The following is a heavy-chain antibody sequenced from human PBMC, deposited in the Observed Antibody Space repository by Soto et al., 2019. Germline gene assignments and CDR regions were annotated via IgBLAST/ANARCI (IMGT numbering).Heavy chain of an antibody. CDR3: ASDLGYGADEY. CDR1: GGTFSSYA. V-gene: IGHV1-69*12. CDR2: IIPIFGTA. J-gene: IGHJ4*02. D-gene: IGHD5-12*01. Sequence: QVQLVQSGAEVKKPGSSVKVSCKASGGTFSSYAISWVRQAPGQGLEWMGGIIPIFGTANYAQKFQDRVTXNXXESPSTAYMELSRLVSEDTAVYYCASDLGYGADEYWGQGTLVTVSS.